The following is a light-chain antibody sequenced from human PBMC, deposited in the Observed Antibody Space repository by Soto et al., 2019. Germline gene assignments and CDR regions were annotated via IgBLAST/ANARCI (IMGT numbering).Light chain of an antibody. CDR3: QQYDKWPGT. CDR1: QSVSSN. J-gene: IGKJ1*01. V-gene: IGKV3-15*01. Sequence: EIVMTQSPATLSVSPGERATLSCRASQSVSSNLAWYQQKPGRAPRLTINGASTRATGIPARFSGSGSGTEFTLTISSLQSEDSAVYYCQQYDKWPGTFGQGTKV. CDR2: GAS.